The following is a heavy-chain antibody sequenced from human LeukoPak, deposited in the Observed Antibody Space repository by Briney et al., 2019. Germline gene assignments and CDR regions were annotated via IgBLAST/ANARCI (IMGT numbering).Heavy chain of an antibody. CDR1: GGSISSGSYY. Sequence: PSETLTLTCTVSGGSISSGSYYWSWLRQPAGKGLEWIGRIYTSGSTNYNPSLKSRVTISVYTSKNQFSLKLSSVTAADTAVYYCARATEYDFWSGYTSFDYWGQGTLVTGSS. D-gene: IGHD3-3*01. CDR3: ARATEYDFWSGYTSFDY. V-gene: IGHV4-61*02. J-gene: IGHJ4*02. CDR2: IYTSGST.